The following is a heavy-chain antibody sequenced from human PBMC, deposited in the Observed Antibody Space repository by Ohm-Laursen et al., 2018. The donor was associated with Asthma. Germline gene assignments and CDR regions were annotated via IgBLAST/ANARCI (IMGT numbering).Heavy chain of an antibody. D-gene: IGHD2-2*01. J-gene: IGHJ4*02. CDR1: GFAFSTYA. V-gene: IGHV3-23*01. Sequence: SLRLSCTASGFAFSTYAMSWVRQAPGKGLEWVSAISGSGGIIKYADSVKGRFTISRDNSKNTLYLQMNSLRAEDTAVYYCAKLGYCTSNSCYDYWGQGTLVTVSS. CDR3: AKLGYCTSNSCYDY. CDR2: ISGSGGII.